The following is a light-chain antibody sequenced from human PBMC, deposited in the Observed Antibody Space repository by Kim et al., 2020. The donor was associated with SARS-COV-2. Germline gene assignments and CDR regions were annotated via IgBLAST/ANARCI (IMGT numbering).Light chain of an antibody. CDR2: DDN. V-gene: IGLV1-40*01. CDR3: QSYDSGLSAWV. Sequence: QSALTQPPSVSGAPGQRVTISCTGSSSNIGARYDVHWYQHLLGTAPKLLIYDDNNRPSGVPDRFSGSKSGTSASLAITRLQAEDEADYYCQSYDSGLSAWVFGGGTKLTVL. J-gene: IGLJ3*02. CDR1: SSNIGARYD.